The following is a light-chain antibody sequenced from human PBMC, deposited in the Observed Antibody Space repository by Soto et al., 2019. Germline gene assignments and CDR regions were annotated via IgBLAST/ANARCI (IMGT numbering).Light chain of an antibody. CDR1: QSVSKNV. CDR3: QQYCSSPPT. CDR2: GAS. Sequence: EIVLTQSPGTLSLSPGERATLSCRSSQSVSKNVLAWYQQKPVQAPRLLISGASNRATGIPDRVSGSGSGTAFSLTIDRLEPEDLAVYFWQQYCSSPPTVGGGTKVSIK. J-gene: IGKJ4*01. V-gene: IGKV3-20*01.